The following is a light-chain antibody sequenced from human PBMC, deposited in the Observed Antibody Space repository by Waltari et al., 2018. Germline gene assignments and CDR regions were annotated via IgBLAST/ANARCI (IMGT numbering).Light chain of an antibody. Sequence: QSALTQPASVSGSPGQSITISCTGTSSDIGGYNYVSWYQQVPGKAPKLIIYDVSNRPSGVSSRLSGSKSGNTASLTIFGLQAEDEANYYCSSYMDSSTLELFGGGTSLTVL. V-gene: IGLV2-14*03. J-gene: IGLJ2*01. CDR3: SSYMDSSTLEL. CDR2: DVS. CDR1: SSDIGGYNY.